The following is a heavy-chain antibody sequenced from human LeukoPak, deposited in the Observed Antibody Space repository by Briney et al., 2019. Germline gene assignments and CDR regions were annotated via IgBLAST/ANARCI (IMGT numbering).Heavy chain of an antibody. CDR3: AKSSSGWYPQYYFDY. J-gene: IGHJ4*02. V-gene: IGHV3-33*06. Sequence: GGSLRLSCAASGFTFSSYGMHWVRQAPGKGLEWVAVIWYDGSNKYYADSVKGRFTISRDNSKNTLYLQMNSLRAEDTAVYYCAKSSSGWYPQYYFDYWGQGTLVTVSS. CDR1: GFTFSSYG. CDR2: IWYDGSNK. D-gene: IGHD6-19*01.